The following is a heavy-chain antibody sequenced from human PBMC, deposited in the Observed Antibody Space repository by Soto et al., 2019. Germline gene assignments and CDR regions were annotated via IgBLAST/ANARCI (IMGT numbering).Heavy chain of an antibody. J-gene: IGHJ4*02. CDR2: IIPILGIA. CDR3: ARDLGGIAVAGTCY. D-gene: IGHD6-19*01. V-gene: IGHV1-69*04. Sequence: SVKVSCKASGGTFSSYTISWVRQAPGQGLEWMGRIIPILGIANYAQKSQGRVTITADKSTSTAYMELSSLRSEDTAVYYCARDLGGIAVAGTCYWGQGTLVTVSS. CDR1: GGTFSSYT.